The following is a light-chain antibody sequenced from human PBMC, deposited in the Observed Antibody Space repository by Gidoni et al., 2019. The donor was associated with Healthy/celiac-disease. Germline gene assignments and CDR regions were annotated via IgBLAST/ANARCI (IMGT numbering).Light chain of an antibody. CDR3: QQSYSTPMYT. CDR2: AAS. J-gene: IGKJ2*01. V-gene: IGKV1-39*01. Sequence: DIQMTQSPSSLSASVGDRVTITCRASQSMSSYLNWYQQKPGKAPKLLIYAASSLQSRVPSRFSGSGSGTDFTLTSSSLQPEDFATYYCQQSYSTPMYTFGQGTKLEIK. CDR1: QSMSSY.